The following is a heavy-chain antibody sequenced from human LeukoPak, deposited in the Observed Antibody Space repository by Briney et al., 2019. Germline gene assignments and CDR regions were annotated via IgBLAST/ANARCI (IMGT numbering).Heavy chain of an antibody. D-gene: IGHD5/OR15-5a*01. CDR3: ATTLGLRGIDY. V-gene: IGHV3-74*01. CDR1: GFTFSSYW. CDR2: INSDGSTT. J-gene: IGHJ4*02. Sequence: GGSLRLSCAASGFTFSSYWMHWVRQAPGKGLVWVSRINSDGSTTNYADSVKGRFTISRDNAKNTLYLQMNSLRAEDTAVYYCATTLGLRGIDYWGQGTLVTVSS.